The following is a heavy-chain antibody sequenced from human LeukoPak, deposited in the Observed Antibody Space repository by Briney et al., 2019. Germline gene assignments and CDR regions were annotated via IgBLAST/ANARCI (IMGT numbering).Heavy chain of an antibody. V-gene: IGHV4-4*07. CDR2: IDTSGEA. Sequence: SGPLALPCNVSGASITSHQWRGVRQPAGKGREGIGRIDTSGEAKYTRALRRGVTISVDGAKKEFSLQLPSVTAADTAIYYCVRDKPFSGTIGYFDYWGPGTLVTVSS. CDR3: VRDKPFSGTIGYFDY. CDR1: GASITSHQ. J-gene: IGHJ4*02. D-gene: IGHD1-1*01.